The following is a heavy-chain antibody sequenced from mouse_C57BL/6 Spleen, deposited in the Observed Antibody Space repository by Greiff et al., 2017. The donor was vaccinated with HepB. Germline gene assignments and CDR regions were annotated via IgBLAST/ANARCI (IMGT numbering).Heavy chain of an antibody. CDR3: APAPFAY. V-gene: IGHV1-82*01. J-gene: IGHJ3*01. Sequence: VQLQESGPELVKPGASVKISCKASGYAFSSSWMNWVKQRPGKGLEWIGRIYPGDGDTNYNGKFKGKATLTADKSSSTAYMQLSSLTSEDSAVYFCAPAPFAYWGQGTLVTVSA. CDR2: IYPGDGDT. CDR1: GYAFSSSW.